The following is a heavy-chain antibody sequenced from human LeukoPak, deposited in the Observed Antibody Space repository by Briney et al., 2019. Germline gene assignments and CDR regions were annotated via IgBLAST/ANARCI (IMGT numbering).Heavy chain of an antibody. D-gene: IGHD3-16*02. J-gene: IGHJ6*02. V-gene: IGHV1-18*01. CDR1: GYTFTAYG. CDR2: MSTHNADA. CDR3: ARAEGAYSDYIWGSYRPPGKHKGMDV. Sequence: ASVKVSCKASGYTFTAYGVSWVRQAPGQGLEWMGWMSTHNADAKYAQKFQGRLSMTTDTSTDTAYMDLRSLRYDDTAVYYCARAEGAYSDYIWGSYRPPGKHKGMDVWGQGTTVTVSS.